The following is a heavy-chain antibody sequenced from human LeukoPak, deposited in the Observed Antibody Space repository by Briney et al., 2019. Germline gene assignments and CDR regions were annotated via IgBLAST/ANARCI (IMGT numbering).Heavy chain of an antibody. CDR3: AREGEDGYNRGRGAFNI. Sequence: SVKVSCKASGGTFSSYPISWVRQAPGQGLEWMGGIIPLFGTANYAQKFQGRVTITTGESTSTAYMALSSLRSEDTAVYYCAREGEDGYNRGRGAFNIWGQGTMVTVSS. CDR2: IIPLFGTA. V-gene: IGHV1-69*05. J-gene: IGHJ3*02. D-gene: IGHD5-24*01. CDR1: GGTFSSYP.